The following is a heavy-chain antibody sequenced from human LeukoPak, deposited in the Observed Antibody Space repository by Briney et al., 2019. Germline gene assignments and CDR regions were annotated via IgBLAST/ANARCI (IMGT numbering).Heavy chain of an antibody. D-gene: IGHD1-1*01. V-gene: IGHV1-18*01. CDR2: IGAYNGNT. J-gene: IGHJ4*02. CDR3: ATRDWKYFDY. CDR1: GYTFTSYG. Sequence: GASVKVSCKASGYTFTSYGISWVRQAPGQGLQWMGWIGAYNGNTNYAQKLQGRVTMTTDTSTSTAYMELRSLRSEDTAVYYCATRDWKYFDYWGQGTLVTVSS.